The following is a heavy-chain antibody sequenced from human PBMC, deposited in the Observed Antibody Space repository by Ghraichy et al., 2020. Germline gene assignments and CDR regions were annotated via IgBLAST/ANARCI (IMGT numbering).Heavy chain of an antibody. CDR3: VKSINSYSYSFED. J-gene: IGHJ4*02. CDR2: ISSNGVST. CDR1: GFTFSSYG. V-gene: IGHV3-64D*06. Sequence: GESLRLSCSASGFTFSSYGMHWVRQAPGKGLEHVSAISSNGVSTYHADSVKGRFTISRDNSKNTLYLQVSTLRPEDTAVYYCVKSINSYSYSFEDWGQGTLVTVSS. D-gene: IGHD5-18*01.